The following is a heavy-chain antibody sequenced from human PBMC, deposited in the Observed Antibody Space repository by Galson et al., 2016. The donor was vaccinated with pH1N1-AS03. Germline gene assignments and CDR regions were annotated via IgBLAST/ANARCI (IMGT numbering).Heavy chain of an antibody. J-gene: IGHJ4*02. Sequence: SLRLSCAASGFNFINYAMNWVRQAPGKGLEWFSSISHSGGDTYYADSVRGRFTVSRDNSKNTLYLQMNGLRAEDTAVYYCAKFLDDSNPYNYYDVSDYWGQGTLVTVSS. CDR3: AKFLDDSNPYNYYDVSDY. CDR2: ISHSGGDT. CDR1: GFNFINYA. D-gene: IGHD3-22*01. V-gene: IGHV3-23*01.